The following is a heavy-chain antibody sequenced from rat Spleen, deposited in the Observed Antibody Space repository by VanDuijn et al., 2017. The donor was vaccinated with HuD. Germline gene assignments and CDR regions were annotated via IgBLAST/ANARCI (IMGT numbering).Heavy chain of an antibody. D-gene: IGHD4-2*01. CDR2: IWIGGNT. V-gene: IGHV2-30*01. Sequence: QVQLKESGPGLVQPSQTLSLTCTVSGFSLTGNTVHWVRQPPGKGLEWMGVIWIGGNTAYNSLLKSRLSISSDTSKSQVFLKMNSLQTEDTATYYCARDRTGPFDYWGQGVMVTVSS. CDR3: ARDRTGPFDY. J-gene: IGHJ2*01. CDR1: GFSLTGNT.